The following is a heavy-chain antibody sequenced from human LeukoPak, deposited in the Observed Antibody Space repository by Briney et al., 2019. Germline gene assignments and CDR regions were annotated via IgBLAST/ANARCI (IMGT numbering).Heavy chain of an antibody. D-gene: IGHD5/OR15-5a*01. J-gene: IGHJ1*01. CDR1: GGTFSSYA. CDR2: IIPILGTP. Sequence: SVKVSCKASGGTFSSYAISWVRQAPGQGLEWMGGIIPILGTPHYAQKFQGRITITADESTSTAYVELTSPRSDDTAVYYCARSVSKLAPLAEYFQQWGQGTLVTVSS. V-gene: IGHV1-69*01. CDR3: ARSVSKLAPLAEYFQQ.